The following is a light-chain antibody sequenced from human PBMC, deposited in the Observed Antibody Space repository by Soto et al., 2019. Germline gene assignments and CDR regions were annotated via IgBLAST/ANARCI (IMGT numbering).Light chain of an antibody. V-gene: IGKV3-20*01. CDR1: QSVRSRY. Sequence: EIVLTQSPGTLSLSPGERATLSCRASQSVRSRYLAWYQKKRGEAHRLIIYCASTRATGIPDRYSGSGSGTDFTLTIIRLEPEDFAVYSCQQYDNSAWYTFCQGSKLEVK. J-gene: IGKJ2*01. CDR3: QQYDNSAWYT. CDR2: CAS.